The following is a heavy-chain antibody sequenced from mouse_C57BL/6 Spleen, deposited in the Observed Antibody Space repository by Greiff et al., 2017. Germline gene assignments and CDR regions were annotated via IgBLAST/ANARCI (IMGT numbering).Heavy chain of an antibody. V-gene: IGHV1-82*01. CDR3: ARWGIYDGYYFDY. Sequence: QVQLKESGPELVKPGASVKISCKASGYAFSSSWMNWVKQRPGKGLEWIGRIYPGDGDTNYNGKFKGKATLTADKSSSTAYMQLSSLTSEDSAVDVWARWGIYDGYYFDYWGQGTTLTVSS. CDR2: IYPGDGDT. D-gene: IGHD2-3*01. J-gene: IGHJ2*01. CDR1: GYAFSSSW.